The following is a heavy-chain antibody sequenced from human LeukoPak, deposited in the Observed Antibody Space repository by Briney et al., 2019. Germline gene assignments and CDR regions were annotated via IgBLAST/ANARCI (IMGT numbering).Heavy chain of an antibody. J-gene: IGHJ4*02. V-gene: IGHV4-59*08. CDR1: GGSISSYY. Sequence: SETLSLTCTVSGGSISSYYWSWIRQPPGKGLEWIGYIYYSGSTNYHPSLKSRVTISVDTSKNQFSLKLSSVTAADTAVYYCARQLREFDFDYWGQGTLVTVSS. D-gene: IGHD2-21*02. CDR3: ARQLREFDFDY. CDR2: IYYSGST.